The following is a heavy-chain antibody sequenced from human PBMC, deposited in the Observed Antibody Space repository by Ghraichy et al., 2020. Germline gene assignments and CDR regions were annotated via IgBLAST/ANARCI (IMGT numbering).Heavy chain of an antibody. CDR2: IGVISTYI. Sequence: GESLNISCAASGFTFSGYNMNWVRQAPGKGLEWVSSIGVISTYIYYADSLKGRFTISRDNAKNSLYLQMDSLRVEDTAVYYCAKAGGGDRYFDLWGRGTLVTVSS. J-gene: IGHJ2*01. D-gene: IGHD2-21*01. CDR1: GFTFSGYN. CDR3: AKAGGGDRYFDL. V-gene: IGHV3-21*01.